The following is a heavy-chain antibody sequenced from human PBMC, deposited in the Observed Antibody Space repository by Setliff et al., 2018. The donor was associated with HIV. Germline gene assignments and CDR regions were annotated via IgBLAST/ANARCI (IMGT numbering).Heavy chain of an antibody. CDR1: GYDVTRYW. Sequence: GESLKISCRASGYDVTRYWIGWVRQMPGQGLEWMGVIYPGDSDARYSPSFQDQVTMSADKAISTVYLQWRILKTSDTAMYYCARHLSPGGSGWYPDYFDYWGQGTLVTVSS. D-gene: IGHD6-19*01. J-gene: IGHJ4*02. V-gene: IGHV5-51*01. CDR2: IYPGDSDA. CDR3: ARHLSPGGSGWYPDYFDY.